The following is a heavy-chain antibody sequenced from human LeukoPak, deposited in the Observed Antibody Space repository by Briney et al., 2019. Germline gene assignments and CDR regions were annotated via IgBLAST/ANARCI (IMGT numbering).Heavy chain of an antibody. CDR1: GGTFSSYA. J-gene: IGHJ5*02. D-gene: IGHD5-24*01. CDR3: ARDVATIPPGWFDP. V-gene: IGHV1-69*13. CDR2: IIPIFGTA. Sequence: SVKVSCEASGGTFSSYAISWVRQAPGQGLEWMGGIIPIFGTANYAQKFQGRVTITADESTSTAYMELSSLRSEDTAVYYCARDVATIPPGWFDPWGQGTLVTVSS.